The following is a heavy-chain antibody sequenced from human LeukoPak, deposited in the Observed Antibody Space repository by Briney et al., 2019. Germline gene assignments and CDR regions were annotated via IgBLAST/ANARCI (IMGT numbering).Heavy chain of an antibody. J-gene: IGHJ6*03. D-gene: IGHD3-9*01. V-gene: IGHV1-69*01. CDR1: GGTFSSYA. Sequence: SVKVSXKASGGTFSSYAISWVRQAPGQGLEWMGGIIPIFGTANYAQKFQGRVTITADESTSTAYMELSSLRSEDTAVYYCARGVLRYFDWLFYYYMDVWGKGTTVTVSS. CDR3: ARGVLRYFDWLFYYYMDV. CDR2: IIPIFGTA.